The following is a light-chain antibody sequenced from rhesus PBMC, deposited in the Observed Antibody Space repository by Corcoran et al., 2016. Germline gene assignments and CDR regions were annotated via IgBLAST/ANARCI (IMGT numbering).Light chain of an antibody. CDR1: QGISKN. J-gene: IGKJ1*01. V-gene: IGKV1-25*01. CDR3: QHGSCTPRT. CDR2: KAS. Sequence: DIQMTQSPSSLSASVGDRVTITCQASQGISKNVAWYQQKPGKVPKLLINKASTLQSGVPSRFSGDGSGKGFTLTISSLQPEDFATYYFQHGSCTPRTFGLGTKVEIK.